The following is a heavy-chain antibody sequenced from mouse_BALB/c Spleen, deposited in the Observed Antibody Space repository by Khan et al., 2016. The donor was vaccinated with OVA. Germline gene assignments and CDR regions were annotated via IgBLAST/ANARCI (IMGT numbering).Heavy chain of an antibody. CDR1: GYTFTSYW. CDR3: TIRNGYVAWFAY. J-gene: IGHJ3*01. D-gene: IGHD2-14*01. Sequence: EVQLQQSGTVLARPGASVKMSCTASGYTFTSYWLHWVTQRPGQGLEWIGDIYPGNTATNSHQTFTGMAKLTAVTSTSTAYMELSSLTNDDSAGYYCTIRNGYVAWFAYWGQGTLVTGSA. V-gene: IGHV1-5*01. CDR2: IYPGNTAT.